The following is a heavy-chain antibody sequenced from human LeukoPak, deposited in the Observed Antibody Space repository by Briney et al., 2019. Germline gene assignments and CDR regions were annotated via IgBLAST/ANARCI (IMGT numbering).Heavy chain of an antibody. CDR3: ASRVGTTWIQLRLPLDC. J-gene: IGHJ4*02. V-gene: IGHV1-69*13. Sequence: GASVKVSCKASGGTFSSYAISWVRQAPGQGLEWMGGIIPIFGTANYAQKFQGRVTITADESTSTAYMELSSLRSEDTAVYYCASRVGTTWIQLRLPLDCWGQGTLVTVSS. D-gene: IGHD5-18*01. CDR2: IIPIFGTA. CDR1: GGTFSSYA.